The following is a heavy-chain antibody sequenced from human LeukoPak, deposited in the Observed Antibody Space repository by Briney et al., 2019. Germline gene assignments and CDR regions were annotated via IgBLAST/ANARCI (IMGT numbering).Heavy chain of an antibody. Sequence: ASVKVSCKASGYSFVFFGVSWVRQAPGQGLEWMGWINSHNGDTIYAERLQGRVFMTTDTSTSTSYMELRSLRSDDTAVYYCARAVSGSLYGDFDFWGQGTLVTVSS. J-gene: IGHJ4*02. D-gene: IGHD1-26*01. CDR3: ARAVSGSLYGDFDF. V-gene: IGHV1-18*01. CDR1: GYSFVFFG. CDR2: INSHNGDT.